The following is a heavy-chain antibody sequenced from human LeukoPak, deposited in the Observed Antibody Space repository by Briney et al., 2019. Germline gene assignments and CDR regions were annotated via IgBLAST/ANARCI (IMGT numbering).Heavy chain of an antibody. CDR3: AKDKHIVVVTANYYGMDV. J-gene: IGHJ6*02. V-gene: IGHV3-11*04. CDR1: GFTFSDYC. Sequence: GGSLRLSCAASGFTFSDYCMSWIRQAPGKGLEWVSYISSSGSTKYYADSVKGRFTISRDNSKNTLYLQMNSLRAEDTAVYYCAKDKHIVVVTANYYGMDVWGQGTTVTVSS. D-gene: IGHD2-21*02. CDR2: ISSSGSTK.